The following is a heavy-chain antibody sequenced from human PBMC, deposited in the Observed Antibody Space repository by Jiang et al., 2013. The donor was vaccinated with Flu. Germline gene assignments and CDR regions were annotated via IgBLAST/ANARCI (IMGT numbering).Heavy chain of an antibody. Sequence: GPGLVKPSQTLSLTCAVSGGSISSGGYSWSWIRQPPGKGLEWIGYIYHSGSTYYNPSLKSRVTISVDRSKNQFSLKLSSVTAADTAVYYCARATVTTSISRYFDLWGRGTLVTVSS. CDR1: GGSISSGGYS. D-gene: IGHD4-17*01. CDR2: IYHSGST. V-gene: IGHV4-30-2*01. J-gene: IGHJ2*01. CDR3: ARATVTTSISRYFDL.